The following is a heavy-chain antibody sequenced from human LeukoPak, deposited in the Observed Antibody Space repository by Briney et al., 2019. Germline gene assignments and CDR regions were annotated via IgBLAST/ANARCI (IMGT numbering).Heavy chain of an antibody. CDR1: GGSISSGDYY. CDR2: IYYSGST. CDR3: AREMYGDFEGSWFDP. J-gene: IGHJ5*02. Sequence: PSQTLSLTCTVSGGSISSGDYYWSWIRQPPGKGLEWIGYIYYSGSTNYNPSLKSRVTISVDTSKNQFSLKLSSVTAADAAVYYCAREMYGDFEGSWFDPWGQGTLVTVSP. D-gene: IGHD4-17*01. V-gene: IGHV4-61*08.